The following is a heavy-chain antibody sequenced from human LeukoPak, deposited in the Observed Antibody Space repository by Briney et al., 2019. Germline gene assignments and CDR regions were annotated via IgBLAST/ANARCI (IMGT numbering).Heavy chain of an antibody. Sequence: PGGSLRLSCAASGFTFSSYWMSWVRQAPGKGLEWVANIKQDGSEKYYVDSVKGRFTISRDNAKNSLYLQMNSLRAEDTAVYYCARSARSGRKGIQLWLKFWYYYYYMDVWGKGTTVTISS. CDR3: ARSARSGRKGIQLWLKFWYYYYYMDV. CDR1: GFTFSSYW. V-gene: IGHV3-7*01. D-gene: IGHD5-18*01. CDR2: IKQDGSEK. J-gene: IGHJ6*03.